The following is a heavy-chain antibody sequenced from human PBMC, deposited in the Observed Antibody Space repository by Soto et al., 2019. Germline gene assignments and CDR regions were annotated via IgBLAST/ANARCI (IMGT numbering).Heavy chain of an antibody. J-gene: IGHJ6*01. Sequence: QVQLVESGGGVVQPGRSLRLSCAASGFTFSSYAMHWVRQAPGKGLEWVAVISYDGSNQYYADSVKGRFTISRDNSKNALYLQMNSLRAEDTAVYYCARDYYRFNSGYGFSMDVWGQGTTVTGSS. D-gene: IGHD5-12*01. CDR2: ISYDGSNQ. CDR1: GFTFSSYA. CDR3: ARDYYRFNSGYGFSMDV. V-gene: IGHV3-30-3*01.